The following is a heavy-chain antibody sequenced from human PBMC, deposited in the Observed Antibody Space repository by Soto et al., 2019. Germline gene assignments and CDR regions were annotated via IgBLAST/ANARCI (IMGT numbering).Heavy chain of an antibody. V-gene: IGHV4-4*07. CDR3: ARDRGEYTSSWFWYFSH. CDR2: LNIAGTI. J-gene: IGHJ2*01. Sequence: SETLSLTCSVSAASISSFNWYWVRQPAGKGPEWVGRLNIAGTINYNPSLKSRITMSMDTSKNQISLHLRSVTAADTAIYYCARDRGEYTSSWFWYFSHWGHGTLVTVSS. D-gene: IGHD6-13*01. CDR1: AASISSFN.